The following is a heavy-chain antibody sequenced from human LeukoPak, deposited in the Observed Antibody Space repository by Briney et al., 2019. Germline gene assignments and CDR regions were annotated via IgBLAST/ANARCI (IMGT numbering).Heavy chain of an antibody. CDR3: ARDRAWNYFDY. CDR2: ISNDGSRK. Sequence: GGSLRLSCAASGFTFSTYAMHWVRQAPGKGLEWVAIISNDGSRKYYAHSAEGRFTISRDNSKNTLYLQMDSLKAEDTAVYYCARDRAWNYFDYWGQGTLVTVSS. CDR1: GFTFSTYA. J-gene: IGHJ4*02. V-gene: IGHV3-30*03. D-gene: IGHD3-3*01.